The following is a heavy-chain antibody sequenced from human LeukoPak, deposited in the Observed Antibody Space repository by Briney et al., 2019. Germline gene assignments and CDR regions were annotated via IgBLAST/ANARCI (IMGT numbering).Heavy chain of an antibody. V-gene: IGHV4-59*01. CDR2: ISYSGST. CDR1: IGSISNYY. D-gene: IGHD5-18*01. CDR3: ARDSYNYGSGSLDY. J-gene: IGHJ4*02. Sequence: SETLSLTCTVSIGSISNYYWSWIRQPPGKGLEWIGYISYSGSTKYNPPLKSRVTMSVDTSKNQFSLKLTSVTAADTAMYYCARDSYNYGSGSLDYWGRGTLVTVSS.